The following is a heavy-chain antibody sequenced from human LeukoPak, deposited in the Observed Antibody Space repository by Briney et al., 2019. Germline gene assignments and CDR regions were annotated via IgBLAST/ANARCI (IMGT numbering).Heavy chain of an antibody. CDR2: IYHSGST. V-gene: IGHV4-38-2*02. CDR3: ARAGSGYPFDY. CDR1: GYSISSGYY. J-gene: IGHJ4*02. Sequence: AETLSLTCTVSGYSISSGYYWGWIRQPPGKGLEWIGSIYHSGSTYYNPSLKSRVTISVDTSKNQFSLKLSSVTAADTAVYYCARAGSGYPFDYWGQGTLVTVSS. D-gene: IGHD3-3*01.